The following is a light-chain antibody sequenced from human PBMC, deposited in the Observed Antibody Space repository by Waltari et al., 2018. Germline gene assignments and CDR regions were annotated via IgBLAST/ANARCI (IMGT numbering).Light chain of an antibody. V-gene: IGKV1-39*01. CDR1: QNIGTY. CDR3: QQSFSTLLIT. CDR2: SAS. J-gene: IGKJ5*01. Sequence: DIQMTQFPSSLSASFGDRVTITCRASQNIGTYLNWYQQTPGKAPKLLIYSASTLQGGVPSRFSGRGSGTEFTLSIRNLQPEDFATYYCQQSFSTLLITFGQGTRLEIK.